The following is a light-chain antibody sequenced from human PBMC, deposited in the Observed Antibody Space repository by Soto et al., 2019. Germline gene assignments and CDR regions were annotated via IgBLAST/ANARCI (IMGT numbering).Light chain of an antibody. V-gene: IGLV2-14*03. Sequence: QSALTQPASVSGSPGQSITISCTGTSSDVGGYNYVSWYQHHPGKAPKLMIYDVRNRPSGASNRFSGPKSGNTASLTISGLQADDEADYYCASYTSSSTLYVFGSGTKLTVL. J-gene: IGLJ1*01. CDR1: SSDVGGYNY. CDR2: DVR. CDR3: ASYTSSSTLYV.